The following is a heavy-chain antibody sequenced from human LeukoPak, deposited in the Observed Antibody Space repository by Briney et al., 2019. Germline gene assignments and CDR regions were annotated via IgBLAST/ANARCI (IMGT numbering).Heavy chain of an antibody. CDR1: GFTFSSYS. Sequence: GGSLRLSCAASGFTFSSYSLNWVRQAPGKGLEWVSSISSSSSYIYYADSVKGRFTISRDNAKNSLYLQMNSLRAEDTAVYYCARGKETYYYGSGSYYPTTTPDYWGQGTLVTVSS. CDR3: ARGKETYYYGSGSYYPTTTPDY. J-gene: IGHJ4*02. V-gene: IGHV3-21*01. CDR2: ISSSSSYI. D-gene: IGHD3-10*01.